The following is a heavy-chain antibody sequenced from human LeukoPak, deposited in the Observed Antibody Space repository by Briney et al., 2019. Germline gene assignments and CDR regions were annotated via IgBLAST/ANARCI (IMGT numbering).Heavy chain of an antibody. CDR2: ISDSGGST. CDR1: RFTFSTYA. V-gene: IGHV3-23*01. D-gene: IGHD6-13*01. J-gene: IGHJ4*02. Sequence: TGGSLRLSCAASRFTFSTYAMYWVRQAPGKGLERVSTISDSGGSTYYTDSVKGRFTCSRDNAKNSLYLQMNSLRDEDTAVYYCARGIVAAGHFDYWGQGTLVTVSS. CDR3: ARGIVAAGHFDY.